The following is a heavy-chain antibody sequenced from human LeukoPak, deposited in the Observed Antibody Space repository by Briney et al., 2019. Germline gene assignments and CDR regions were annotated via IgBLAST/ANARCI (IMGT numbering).Heavy chain of an antibody. Sequence: ASVKVSCKASGYTFTSYGIGWVRQAPGQGLEWMGRISTHGGNKDYGQGVQGRLTMTTDTSTTTAYMELRNLKSDDTAIYYCARDYATNYFDFWGQGTPVTVSS. D-gene: IGHD2-2*01. CDR2: ISTHGGNK. V-gene: IGHV1-18*04. CDR1: GYTFTSYG. J-gene: IGHJ4*02. CDR3: ARDYATNYFDF.